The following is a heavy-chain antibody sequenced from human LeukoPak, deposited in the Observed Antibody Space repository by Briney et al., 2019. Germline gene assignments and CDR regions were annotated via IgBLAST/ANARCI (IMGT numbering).Heavy chain of an antibody. Sequence: SETLSLTCTVSGGSISSYYWSWLRQPAGKGLEWIGRIYSTGSTNYNPSLNSRVTMSVDTSKNQFSLRLRSVTAADTAVYYCARQIASAGTAGFDFWGQGALVTVSS. V-gene: IGHV4-4*07. CDR2: IYSTGST. J-gene: IGHJ4*02. CDR3: ARQIASAGTAGFDF. CDR1: GGSISSYY. D-gene: IGHD6-13*01.